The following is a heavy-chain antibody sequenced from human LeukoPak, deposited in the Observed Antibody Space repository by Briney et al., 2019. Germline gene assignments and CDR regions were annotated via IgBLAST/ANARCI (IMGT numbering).Heavy chain of an antibody. D-gene: IGHD2-15*01. CDR2: FDPEDGET. CDR3: ATFENCSGGSCYPLNVPFDY. Sequence: GASVKVSCKLSGYTLTELSMHWVRQAPRKGIEWMGGFDPEDGETIYAQKFQGRVTMTEDTSTDTAYMELSSLRSEDTAVYYCATFENCSGGSCYPLNVPFDYWGQGTLVTVSS. CDR1: GYTLTELS. V-gene: IGHV1-24*01. J-gene: IGHJ4*02.